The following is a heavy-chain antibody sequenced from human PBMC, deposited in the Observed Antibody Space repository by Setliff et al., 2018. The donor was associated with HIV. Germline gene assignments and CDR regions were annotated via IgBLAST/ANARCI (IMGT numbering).Heavy chain of an antibody. CDR3: ARGVTGYNDAFDI. Sequence: SETLSLTCTVSGGSISSYYWSWIRQPPGKGLEWIGYIYYSGSTNYNPSLKCRVTISVDTSKNQFSLKLSSVTAADTAVYYCARGVTGYNDAFDIWGQGTMVTVSS. J-gene: IGHJ3*02. CDR1: GGSISSYY. D-gene: IGHD3-9*01. V-gene: IGHV4-59*01. CDR2: IYYSGST.